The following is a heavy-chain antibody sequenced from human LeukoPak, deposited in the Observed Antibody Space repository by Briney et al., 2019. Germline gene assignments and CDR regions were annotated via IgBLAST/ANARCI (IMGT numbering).Heavy chain of an antibody. CDR3: ARDYKYAFDN. V-gene: IGHV3-48*01. J-gene: IGHJ4*02. Sequence: GGSLRLSCAASGSTFSDYSMNWVRQAPGKGLEWISYIGIDSGNTNYADSVKGRFTTSGDKAKNSLYLQMNSLRVEDTAVYYCARDYKYAFDNWGQGTLVTVSS. CDR1: GSTFSDYS. CDR2: IGIDSGNT. D-gene: IGHD5-24*01.